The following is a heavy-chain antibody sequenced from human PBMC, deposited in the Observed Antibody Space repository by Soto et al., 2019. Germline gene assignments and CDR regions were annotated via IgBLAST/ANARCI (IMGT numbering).Heavy chain of an antibody. D-gene: IGHD3-22*01. CDR1: GFSFSSYG. CDR3: AKAAYGGYLAAVDV. J-gene: IGHJ3*01. V-gene: IGHV3-30*18. CDR2: ISYDGTKR. Sequence: QEQLVQSGGGVVQPGRSLRLSCVGSGFSFSSYGIHWVRQAPGKGPEWVAVISYDGTKRDYADSVKGRFTVSRDNSKSTLHLQMNSLTVEDTAVYYCAKAAYGGYLAAVDVWGQGTMVLVSS.